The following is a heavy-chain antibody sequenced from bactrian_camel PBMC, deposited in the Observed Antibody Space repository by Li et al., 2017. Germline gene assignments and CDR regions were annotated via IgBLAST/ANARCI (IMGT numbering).Heavy chain of an antibody. CDR2: IHSDGST. CDR1: DDTYSSYC. Sequence: DVQLVESGGNLVQPGGSVRLSCAFSDDTYSSYCMGWLRQAPGKEREGVAGIHSDGSTSYEDAVKGRFTISRDNAKNTVYLQMNSLKPEDTAMYYCAVDLGLGYYGCTVVAGTYQAADFGYWGQGTQVTVS. J-gene: IGHJ6*01. CDR3: AVDLGLGYYGCTVVAGTYQAADFGY. V-gene: IGHV3S10*01. D-gene: IGHD6*01.